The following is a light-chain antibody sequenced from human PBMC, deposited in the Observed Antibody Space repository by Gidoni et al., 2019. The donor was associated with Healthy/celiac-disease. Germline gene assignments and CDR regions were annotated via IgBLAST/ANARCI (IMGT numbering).Light chain of an antibody. V-gene: IGKV4-1*01. CDR2: WAS. J-gene: IGKJ2*01. CDR1: QSVLSSSNNKNY. Sequence: DLVMTQSPDSLAVSLGERATINCKSSQSVLSSSNNKNYLAWYQQKPGQPPKLLIYWASTRESGVPDRFSGSGSGTDFTLTISSLKAEDVAVYYCQQYYSTPDTFGQXTKLEIK. CDR3: QQYYSTPDT.